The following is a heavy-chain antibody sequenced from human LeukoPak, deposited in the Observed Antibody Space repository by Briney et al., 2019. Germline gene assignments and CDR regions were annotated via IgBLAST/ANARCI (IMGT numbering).Heavy chain of an antibody. CDR3: ARSRYCTNGVCLHPFDY. CDR2: IYYSGST. Sequence: KPSETLSLTCTVSGGSISSYYWSWIRQPPGKGLEWIGYIYYSGSTNYNPSLKSRVTISVDTPKNQFSLKLSSVTAADTAVYYCARSRYCTNGVCLHPFDYWGQGTLVTVSS. D-gene: IGHD2-8*01. V-gene: IGHV4-59*01. J-gene: IGHJ4*02. CDR1: GGSISSYY.